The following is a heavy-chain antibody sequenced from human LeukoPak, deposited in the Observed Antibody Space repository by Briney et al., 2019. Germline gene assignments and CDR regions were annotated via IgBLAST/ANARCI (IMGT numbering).Heavy chain of an antibody. CDR3: ARGIAAAGILPPYFDY. V-gene: IGHV1-69*04. CDR1: GGTFSSYA. J-gene: IGHJ4*02. CDR2: IIPILGIA. Sequence: SVKVSCKASGGTFSSYAISWVRQAPGQGLEWMGRIIPILGIANYAQKFQGRVTITADKSTSTAYMELSSLRSEDTAAYYCARGIAAAGILPPYFDYWGQGTLVTVSS. D-gene: IGHD6-13*01.